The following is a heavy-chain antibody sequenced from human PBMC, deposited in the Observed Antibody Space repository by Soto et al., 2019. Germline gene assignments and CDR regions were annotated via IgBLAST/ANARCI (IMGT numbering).Heavy chain of an antibody. Sequence: SETLSLTCTVSGDSISSDGSSWSWIRHHPGQGLECIGNISYTGTPYYNPSLRSRVTISVDPSKNQFSLKLSSVTAADTAVYYCASSKKYSYGWTDAFDIWGQGTMVTVSS. CDR2: ISYTGTP. D-gene: IGHD5-18*01. CDR3: ASSKKYSYGWTDAFDI. V-gene: IGHV4-31*03. CDR1: GDSISSDGSS. J-gene: IGHJ3*02.